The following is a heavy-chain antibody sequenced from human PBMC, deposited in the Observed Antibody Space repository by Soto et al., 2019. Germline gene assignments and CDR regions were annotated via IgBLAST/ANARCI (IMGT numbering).Heavy chain of an antibody. CDR2: ISYDGSNK. CDR1: GFTFSSYG. D-gene: IGHD2-15*01. V-gene: IGHV3-30*18. J-gene: IGHJ4*02. Sequence: QVQLVESGGGVVQPGRSLRLSCAASGFTFSSYGMHWVRQAPGKGLEWVAVISYDGSNKYYADSMKGRFTISRDNSKNTLYLQMNSLRAEDTAVYYCAKDDWAYCSGGSCSYFDYWGQGTLVTVSS. CDR3: AKDDWAYCSGGSCSYFDY.